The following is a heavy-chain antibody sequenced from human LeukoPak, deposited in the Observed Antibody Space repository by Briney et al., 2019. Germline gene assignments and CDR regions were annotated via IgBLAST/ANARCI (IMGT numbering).Heavy chain of an antibody. CDR2: IYHSGSA. D-gene: IGHD3-10*01. CDR1: GGYISSSNW. CDR3: ASHSITMVRGAPFDY. Sequence: PSGTLSLTCAVSGGYISSSNWWSWVRQPPGKGLDWIGEIYHSGSANYNPSLKSRVTISVDKSKNQFSLKLSSVTAADTAVYYCASHSITMVRGAPFDYWGQGTLVTVSS. J-gene: IGHJ4*02. V-gene: IGHV4-4*02.